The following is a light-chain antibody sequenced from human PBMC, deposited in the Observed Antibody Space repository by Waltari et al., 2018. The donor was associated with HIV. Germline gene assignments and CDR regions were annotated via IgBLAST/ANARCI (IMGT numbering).Light chain of an antibody. Sequence: QSVLTQPPSVSGAPGQRVTISCTGGSPNIGADSDVYWFQQIPGTDPKLLISGNKNRPSGVPDRFSASKSGTSASLAITGLQAEDEADYFCQSYDRSLSASVVFGGGTKLTVL. J-gene: IGLJ2*01. V-gene: IGLV1-40*01. CDR1: SPNIGADSD. CDR2: GNK. CDR3: QSYDRSLSASVV.